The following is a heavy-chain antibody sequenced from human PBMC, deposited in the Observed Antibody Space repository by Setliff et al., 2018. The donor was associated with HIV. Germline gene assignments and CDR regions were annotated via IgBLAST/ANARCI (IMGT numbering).Heavy chain of an antibody. J-gene: IGHJ4*02. V-gene: IGHV4-4*02. CDR1: GGPLNSRNW. Sequence: SETLSLTCAVSGGPLNSRNWWSWVRQPPGKGLEWIGEVFHSGSANSNASLRSRVMISVDTSKNQFSLKLSAVTAADTAVYYCARDRVRDSWRGLGGTFDYWGQGTRVTVSS. CDR2: VFHSGSA. CDR3: ARDRVRDSWRGLGGTFDY. D-gene: IGHD3-3*01.